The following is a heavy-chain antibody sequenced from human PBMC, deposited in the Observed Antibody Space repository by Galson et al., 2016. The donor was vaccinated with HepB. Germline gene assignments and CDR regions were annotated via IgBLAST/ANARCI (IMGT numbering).Heavy chain of an antibody. CDR1: GFTFSSYA. D-gene: IGHD2-2*01. J-gene: IGHJ4*02. CDR2: VSGSAAGTEYGITT. V-gene: IGHV3-23*01. Sequence: SLRLSCAASGFTFSSYAMNWVRPAPGKGLEWVAAVSGSAAGTEYGITTDYADPVRGRFTISRDNSKNTLYLQMNSLRAEDTAVYYCAKVGPSCSSARCSDYYFDYWGQGTLVTVSS. CDR3: AKVGPSCSSARCSDYYFDY.